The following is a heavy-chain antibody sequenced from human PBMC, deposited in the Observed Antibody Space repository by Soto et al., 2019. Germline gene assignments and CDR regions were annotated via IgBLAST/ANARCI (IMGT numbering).Heavy chain of an antibody. Sequence: EVQLVESGGALVQPGGSLRLSCAASEFAFSGSGMNWVRQAPGKGLEWVAYISSSSSSIYYADSVKGRFTISRDTAKNSLFLQMSSLRAEDSAVYYCARGRGVWQGMFRYWGQGTLVTVSS. D-gene: IGHD2-21*01. CDR2: ISSSSSSI. CDR1: EFAFSGSG. J-gene: IGHJ4*02. CDR3: ARGRGVWQGMFRY. V-gene: IGHV3-48*01.